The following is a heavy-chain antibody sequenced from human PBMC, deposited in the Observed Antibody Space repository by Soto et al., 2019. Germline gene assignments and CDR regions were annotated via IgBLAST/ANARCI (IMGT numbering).Heavy chain of an antibody. CDR1: GFTFSTYS. CDR2: MSGSGDSI. J-gene: IGHJ4*02. D-gene: IGHD1-26*01. Sequence: GGSLRLSCAASGFTFSTYSMDWVRQAPGKGLEWVSYMSGSGDSIWYADSVKGRFIISRDNGKNSLYLQMNSLRDDDTAIYYCTRDYSGSNYSFDYWGQGTLVTVSS. CDR3: TRDYSGSNYSFDY. V-gene: IGHV3-48*02.